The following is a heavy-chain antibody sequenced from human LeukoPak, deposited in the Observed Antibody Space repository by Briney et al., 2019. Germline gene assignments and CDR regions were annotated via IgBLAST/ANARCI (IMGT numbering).Heavy chain of an antibody. J-gene: IGHJ4*02. Sequence: PAASVKVSCKASGGTFSSYAISWLRQAPGQGLEWMGGIIPIFGTANYAQKFQGRVTITADESTSTAYMELSSLRSEDTAVYYCARGVGATVNLFDYWGQGTLVTVSS. D-gene: IGHD4-17*01. CDR1: GGTFSSYA. CDR3: ARGVGATVNLFDY. V-gene: IGHV1-69*13. CDR2: IIPIFGTA.